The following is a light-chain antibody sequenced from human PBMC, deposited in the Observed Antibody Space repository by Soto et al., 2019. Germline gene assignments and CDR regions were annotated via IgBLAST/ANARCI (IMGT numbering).Light chain of an antibody. V-gene: IGKV1-12*01. CDR1: QGISRW. Sequence: DIQMTQSPSSVSASVGDRVTITCRASQGISRWLAWYQQKPGKVPKLLVYAATSLQSGVPSRFIGSGSETDFTLTISSLQPEDSATYYCQQANSFPLTFGPGTKEDIK. CDR3: QQANSFPLT. CDR2: AAT. J-gene: IGKJ3*01.